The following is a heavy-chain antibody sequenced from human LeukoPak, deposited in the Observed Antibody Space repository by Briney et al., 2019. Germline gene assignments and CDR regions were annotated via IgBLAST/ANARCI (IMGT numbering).Heavy chain of an antibody. CDR1: GFSFSVNW. Sequence: PGGSLRLSCAASGFSFSVNWMSWVRQAPGKGPEWVASIKQDGSEKYYVDSASGRFTISRDNAKNSLYLQMNSLRAEDTAVYYCAKEGYWGQVTLVTVSS. CDR2: IKQDGSEK. J-gene: IGHJ4*02. V-gene: IGHV3-7*01. CDR3: AKEGY.